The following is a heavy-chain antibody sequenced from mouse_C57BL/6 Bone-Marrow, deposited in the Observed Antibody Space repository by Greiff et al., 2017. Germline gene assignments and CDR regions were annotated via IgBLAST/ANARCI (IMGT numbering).Heavy chain of an antibody. Sequence: QVQLQQPGAELVRPGSSVKLSCKASGYTFTSYWMHWVKQRPIQGLEWIGNIDPSDSETHYNQKFKDKATLTVDKSSSTAYMQLSSLTSEDSAVYYCARGGIIITTGYWGQGTTLTVSS. D-gene: IGHD1-1*01. CDR1: GYTFTSYW. CDR2: IDPSDSET. V-gene: IGHV1-52*01. CDR3: ARGGIIITTGY. J-gene: IGHJ2*01.